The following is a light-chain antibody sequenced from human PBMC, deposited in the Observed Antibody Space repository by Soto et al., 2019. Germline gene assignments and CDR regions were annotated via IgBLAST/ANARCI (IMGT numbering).Light chain of an antibody. CDR1: QTVDSNF. CDR3: QQYGSSRWT. J-gene: IGKJ1*01. Sequence: DIVLPQSPGTLSLSPGECATLSCRASQTVDSNFLAWYQQKPGQAPRLLIYAASTRATGIPDRFSGSGSGTDFTLTISRLEPEDFAVYYCQQYGSSRWTFGPGPRWIS. CDR2: AAS. V-gene: IGKV3-20*01.